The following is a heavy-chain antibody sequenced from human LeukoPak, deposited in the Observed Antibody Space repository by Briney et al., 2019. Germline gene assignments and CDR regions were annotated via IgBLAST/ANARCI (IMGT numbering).Heavy chain of an antibody. D-gene: IGHD6-19*01. Sequence: GGSLRLSCAASGFTFSSYGMHWVRQAPGKGLECVAVISYDGSNKYYADSVKGRFTISRDNSKNTLYLQMNSLRAEDTAVYYCAKDSRSGWRSWGQGTLVTVSS. J-gene: IGHJ4*02. CDR3: AKDSRSGWRS. CDR1: GFTFSSYG. CDR2: ISYDGSNK. V-gene: IGHV3-30*18.